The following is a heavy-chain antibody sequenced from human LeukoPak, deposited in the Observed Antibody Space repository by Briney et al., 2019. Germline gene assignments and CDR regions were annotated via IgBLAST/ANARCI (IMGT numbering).Heavy chain of an antibody. V-gene: IGHV1-46*01. D-gene: IGHD2-2*01. J-gene: IGHJ4*02. CDR2: INPSGGST. CDR1: GYTFTSYY. CDR3: ARDLTVVVPAAMWEGYFDY. Sequence: ASVKVSCKASGYTFTSYYMHWVRQAPGQGLEWMGIINPSGGSTSYAQKFQGRVTMTRDTSTSTVYMELSSLRSEDTAVYYCARDLTVVVPAAMWEGYFDYWGQGALVTVSS.